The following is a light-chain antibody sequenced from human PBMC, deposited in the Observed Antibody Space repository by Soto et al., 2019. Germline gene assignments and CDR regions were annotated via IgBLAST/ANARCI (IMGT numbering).Light chain of an antibody. CDR3: SSYTTSSPVV. V-gene: IGLV2-14*01. CDR2: EVT. CDR1: SSDVGTYNY. Sequence: QSALTQPASVSGSPGQSITISCTGTSSDVGTYNYVSWYQQHPGKAPKLMIYEVTNRPSGVSNRFSGSKSGNTAYLTISGLQAEDEADYYCSSYTTSSPVVFGGGTKLTVL. J-gene: IGLJ2*01.